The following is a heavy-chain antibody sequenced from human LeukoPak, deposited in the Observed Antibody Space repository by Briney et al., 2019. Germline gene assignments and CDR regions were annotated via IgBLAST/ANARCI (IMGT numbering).Heavy chain of an antibody. CDR3: ARLSGYSSGHYYSDY. V-gene: IGHV4-59*01. J-gene: IGHJ4*02. D-gene: IGHD3-22*01. CDR1: GGSISSDY. Sequence: SETLSLTCTVSGGSISSDYWSWIRQPPGKGPEWIGYIYYRGSTSYNPSLKSRVTISVDTSKNQFSLKLSSVTAADTAVYYCARLSGYSSGHYYSDYWGQGTLVTVSS. CDR2: IYYRGST.